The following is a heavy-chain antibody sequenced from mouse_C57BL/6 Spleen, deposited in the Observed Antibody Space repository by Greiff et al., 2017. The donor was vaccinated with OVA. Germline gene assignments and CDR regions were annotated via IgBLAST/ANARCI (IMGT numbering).Heavy chain of an antibody. CDR1: GFTFSDYY. D-gene: IGHD1-1*01. Sequence: EVMLVESEGGLVQPGSSMKLSCTASGFTFSDYYMAWVRQVPEKGLEWVANINYDGSSTYYLDSLKSRFTISRDNAKNILYLQMSSLKSEDTATYYCARGIYYYGSSYGYFDVWGTGTTVTVSS. CDR2: INYDGSST. CDR3: ARGIYYYGSSYGYFDV. V-gene: IGHV5-16*01. J-gene: IGHJ1*03.